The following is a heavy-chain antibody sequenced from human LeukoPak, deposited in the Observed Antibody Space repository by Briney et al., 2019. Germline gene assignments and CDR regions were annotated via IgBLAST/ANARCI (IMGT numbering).Heavy chain of an antibody. CDR1: GFTFSSYA. Sequence: GGSLRLSCAASGFTFSSYAMHWVGQAPGKGLEWAAVISYDGSNKYYADSVKGRFTISRDNSKNTLYLQMNSLRAEDTAVYYCAGPPPWELLHFDYWGQGTLVTVSS. CDR2: ISYDGSNK. CDR3: AGPPPWELLHFDY. D-gene: IGHD1-26*01. V-gene: IGHV3-30*04. J-gene: IGHJ4*02.